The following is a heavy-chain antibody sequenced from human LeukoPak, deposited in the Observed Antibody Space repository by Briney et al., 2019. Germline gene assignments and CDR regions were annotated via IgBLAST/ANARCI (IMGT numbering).Heavy chain of an antibody. CDR1: GGTFSSYA. D-gene: IGHD1-7*01. CDR3: ASSREELFFNY. Sequence: APVKVSCKASGGTFSSYAISWVRQAPGQGLEWMGRIIPILGIANYAQKFQGRVTITADKSTSTAYMELSSLRSDDTAVYYCASSREELFFNYWGQGTLVTVSS. CDR2: IIPILGIA. V-gene: IGHV1-69*04. J-gene: IGHJ4*02.